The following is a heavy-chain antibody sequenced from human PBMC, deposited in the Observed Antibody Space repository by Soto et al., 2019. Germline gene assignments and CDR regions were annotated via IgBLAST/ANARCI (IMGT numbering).Heavy chain of an antibody. CDR3: NAGPTTYYYGMDV. D-gene: IGHD1-7*01. V-gene: IGHV1-69*13. CDR2: IIPIFGTA. Sequence: RASVKVSCKASGGTFSSYAISWVRQAPGQGLEWMGGIIPIFGTANYAQKFQGRVTITADESTSTAYMELSSLRSEDTAVYYCNAGPTTYYYGMDVWGQGTTVTVSS. CDR1: GGTFSSYA. J-gene: IGHJ6*02.